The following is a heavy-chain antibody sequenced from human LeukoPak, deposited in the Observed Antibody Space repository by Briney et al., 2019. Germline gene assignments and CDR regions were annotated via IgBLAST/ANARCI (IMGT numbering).Heavy chain of an antibody. D-gene: IGHD5-12*01. CDR1: GYTFTSYY. Sequence: GASVKVSCKASGYTFTSYYMHWVRQAPGRGLEWMGWINPNSGGTNYAQKFQGRVTMTRDTSISTAYMELSRLRSDDTAVYYCARDRSSLYNGNYAFWGQGTLVTVSS. CDR2: INPNSGGT. CDR3: ARDRSSLYNGNYAF. V-gene: IGHV1-2*02. J-gene: IGHJ4*02.